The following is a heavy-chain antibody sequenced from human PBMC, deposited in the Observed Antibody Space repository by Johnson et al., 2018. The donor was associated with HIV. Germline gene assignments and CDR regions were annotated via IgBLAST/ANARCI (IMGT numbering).Heavy chain of an antibody. J-gene: IGHJ3*02. CDR3: ARGDGGSTDAFDI. CDR1: GFTFCSYW. Sequence: VQLVESGGGLVQPGGSLRLSCAAPGFTFCSYWMSWVRQAPGKGLEWVANIKHDGSEKYYVDSVKGRFTISRDNAKNSLYLQMNSLRAEDTALYYCARGDGGSTDAFDIWGQGTMVTVSS. D-gene: IGHD1-26*01. V-gene: IGHV3-7*03. CDR2: IKHDGSEK.